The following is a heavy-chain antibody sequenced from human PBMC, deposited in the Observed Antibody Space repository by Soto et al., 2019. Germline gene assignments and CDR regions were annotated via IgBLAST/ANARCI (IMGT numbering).Heavy chain of an antibody. J-gene: IGHJ4*02. CDR2: IYYSGST. D-gene: IGHD4-17*01. Sequence: LRLQESGPGLVKPSETLSLTCTVSGGSISSSSYYWGWIRQPPGKGLEWIGSIYYSGSTYYNPSLKSRVTISVDTSRNQFSLKLSSVTAADTAVYYCATHQTVTSSGFDYWGQGTLVTVSS. CDR3: ATHQTVTSSGFDY. CDR1: GGSISSSSYY. V-gene: IGHV4-39*01.